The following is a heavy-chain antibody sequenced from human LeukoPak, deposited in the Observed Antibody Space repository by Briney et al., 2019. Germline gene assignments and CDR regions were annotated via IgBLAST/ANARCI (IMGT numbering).Heavy chain of an antibody. CDR3: ARAHASLRITMIVVGEHAFDI. CDR2: IYYSGST. Sequence: SETLSLTCTVSGGSIHNSNYYWGWIRQPPGKGLEWIGSIYYSGSTYYNPSLKSRVTISVDTSKNQFSLKLSSVTAADTAVYYCARAHASLRITMIVVGEHAFDIWGQGTMVTVSS. J-gene: IGHJ3*02. D-gene: IGHD3-22*01. V-gene: IGHV4-39*07. CDR1: GGSIHNSNYY.